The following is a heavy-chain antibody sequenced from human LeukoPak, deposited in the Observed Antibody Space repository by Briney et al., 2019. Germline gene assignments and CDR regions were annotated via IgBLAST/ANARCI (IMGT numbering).Heavy chain of an antibody. CDR3: ARLPTQVWALDY. Sequence: SETLSLTCTVSGGSISSYYWSWIRQPPGKGLEWIGYIYYNGSTNYNPSLRSRVTISVDTSKNQFSLKLSSVTAADTAVYYCARLPTQVWALDYWGQGILVTVSS. V-gene: IGHV4-59*08. CDR2: IYYNGST. D-gene: IGHD5-18*01. CDR1: GGSISSYY. J-gene: IGHJ4*02.